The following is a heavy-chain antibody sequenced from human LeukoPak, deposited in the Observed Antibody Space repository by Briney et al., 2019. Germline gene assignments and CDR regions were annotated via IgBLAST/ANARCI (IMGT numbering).Heavy chain of an antibody. CDR1: GGSFSGYY. J-gene: IGHJ5*02. CDR3: ARGQRWLQSPGFWFDP. D-gene: IGHD5-24*01. CDR2: IYTSGST. Sequence: SETLSLTCAVYGGSFSGYYWSWIWQPPGKGLGWIGYIYTSGSTNYNPSLKSRVTISVDTSKNQFSLKLSSVTAADTAVYYCARGQRWLQSPGFWFDPWGQGTLVTVSS. V-gene: IGHV4-4*09.